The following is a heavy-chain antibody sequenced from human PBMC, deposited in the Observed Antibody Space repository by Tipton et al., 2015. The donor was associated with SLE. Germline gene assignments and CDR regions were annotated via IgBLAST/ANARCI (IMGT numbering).Heavy chain of an antibody. CDR2: IRYDGSNK. V-gene: IGHV3-30*02. D-gene: IGHD6-19*01. J-gene: IGHJ4*02. CDR3: AREPSIAVAVPDY. CDR1: GFTFSSYG. Sequence: SLRLSCAASGFTFSSYGMHWVRQAPGKGLEWVAFIRYDGSNKYYADSVKGRFTISRDNAKNSLYLQMNSLRAEDTAVYYCAREPSIAVAVPDYWGQGTLVTVSS.